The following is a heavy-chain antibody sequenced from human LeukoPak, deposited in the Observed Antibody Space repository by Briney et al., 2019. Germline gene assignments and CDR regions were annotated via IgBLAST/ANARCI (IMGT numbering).Heavy chain of an antibody. Sequence: GGSLRLSCAASGFTFSSYWMHWVRQAPGKGLVWVSRINGDGSSTSYADSVKGRFTISRDNAKNTLYLQMNSLRAEDTAVYYCARGEWELPRSVYYYYMDVWGKGTTVTVSS. D-gene: IGHD1-26*01. CDR3: ARGEWELPRSVYYYYMDV. V-gene: IGHV3-74*01. CDR2: INGDGSST. J-gene: IGHJ6*03. CDR1: GFTFSSYW.